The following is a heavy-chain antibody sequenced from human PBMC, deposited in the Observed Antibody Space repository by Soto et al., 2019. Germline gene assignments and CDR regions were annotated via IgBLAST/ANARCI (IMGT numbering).Heavy chain of an antibody. CDR3: ARDRGNYYDSSGYFDY. Sequence: ESGGGLVKPGGSLRLSCAASGFTFSSYSMNWVRQAPGKGLEWVSSISSSSSYIYYADSVKGRFTISRDNAKNSLYLQMNSLRAEDTAVYYCARDRGNYYDSSGYFDYWGQGTLVTVSS. V-gene: IGHV3-21*01. CDR1: GFTFSSYS. D-gene: IGHD3-22*01. CDR2: ISSSSSYI. J-gene: IGHJ4*02.